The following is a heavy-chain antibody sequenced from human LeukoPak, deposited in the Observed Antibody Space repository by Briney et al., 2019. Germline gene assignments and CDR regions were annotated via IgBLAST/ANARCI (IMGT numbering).Heavy chain of an antibody. Sequence: GGSLKLFWAASGIPVCRLYMSWVRQAPGEGLEGVSNIYICGNTYYADSVKGRFTISRDKSKNTLDLQMNTLRVEDTAVYYCARDLGRPRGQNVDGDAFDIWGQGTMVTVSS. CDR1: GIPVCRLY. CDR2: IYICGNT. D-gene: IGHD1-26*01. CDR3: ARDLGRPRGQNVDGDAFDI. J-gene: IGHJ3*02. V-gene: IGHV3-53*05.